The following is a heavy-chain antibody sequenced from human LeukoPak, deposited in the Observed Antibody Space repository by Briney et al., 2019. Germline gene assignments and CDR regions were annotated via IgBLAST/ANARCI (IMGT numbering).Heavy chain of an antibody. D-gene: IGHD3-22*01. V-gene: IGHV3-11*01. CDR3: ARPFSYYYDSSGLFDY. CDR2: ISSSGSTI. Sequence: GGSLRLSCAASGFTFSDYYMSWIRQAPGKGLEWVSYISSSGSTIYYADSVKGRFTISRDNAKNSLYLQMNSLRAEDTAVYYCARPFSYYYDSSGLFDYWGQGTLVSVSS. J-gene: IGHJ4*02. CDR1: GFTFSDYY.